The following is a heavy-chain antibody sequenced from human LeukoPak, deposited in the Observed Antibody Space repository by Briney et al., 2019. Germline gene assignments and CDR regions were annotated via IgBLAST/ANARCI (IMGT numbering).Heavy chain of an antibody. Sequence: EGSLRLPCAASGFTFSDYGMHWVRQAPGKGLEWVSLISHDGSNKYYGDSVKGRFTISRDNSKNTLYLQMSTLRAEDTAVYYCAKDPGPKSTSLPGDIWGQGTMVTVSS. J-gene: IGHJ3*02. CDR2: ISHDGSNK. CDR1: GFTFSDYG. V-gene: IGHV3-30*18. CDR3: AKDPGPKSTSLPGDI. D-gene: IGHD2-2*01.